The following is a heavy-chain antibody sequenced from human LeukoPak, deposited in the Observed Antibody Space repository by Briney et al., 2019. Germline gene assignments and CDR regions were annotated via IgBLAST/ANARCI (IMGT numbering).Heavy chain of an antibody. CDR1: GYTLTELS. V-gene: IGHV1-24*01. CDR2: FDPEDGET. Sequence: VASVKVSCKVSGYTLTELSMHWVRQAPGKGLEWMGGFDPEDGETIYAQKFQGRVTMTEDTSTDTAYMELSSLRSEDTAVYYCATDGTRYYDFWSGYLGTSGMDVWDQGTTVTVSS. J-gene: IGHJ6*02. CDR3: ATDGTRYYDFWSGYLGTSGMDV. D-gene: IGHD3-3*01.